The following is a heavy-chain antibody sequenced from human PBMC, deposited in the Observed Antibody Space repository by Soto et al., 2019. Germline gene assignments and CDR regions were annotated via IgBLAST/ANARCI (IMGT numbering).Heavy chain of an antibody. CDR3: TRKRFGMDV. Sequence: EVQLVESGGGLVQPGESLRLSCAASGFTFSNSWMSWVRQAPGKGLEWVANIKEDGSEKDYVDPVKGRFTITRDNAKNSLYLQMNNLSAEDTAVYFCTRKRFGMDVWGQGTTVTVSS. J-gene: IGHJ6*02. V-gene: IGHV3-7*03. CDR2: IKEDGSEK. CDR1: GFTFSNSW.